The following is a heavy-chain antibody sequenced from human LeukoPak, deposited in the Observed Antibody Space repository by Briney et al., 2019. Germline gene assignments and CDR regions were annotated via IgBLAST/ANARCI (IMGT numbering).Heavy chain of an antibody. CDR3: AKGGVDTAHDAFDI. V-gene: IGHV1-2*04. CDR2: INPNSGGT. CDR1: GGTFSSYA. Sequence: ASVKVSCKASGGTFSSYAISWVRQAPGQGLEWMGWINPNSGGTNYAQKFQGWVTMTRDTSISTAYMELSRLRSDDTAVYYCAKGGVDTAHDAFDIWGQGTMVTVSS. J-gene: IGHJ3*02. D-gene: IGHD5-18*01.